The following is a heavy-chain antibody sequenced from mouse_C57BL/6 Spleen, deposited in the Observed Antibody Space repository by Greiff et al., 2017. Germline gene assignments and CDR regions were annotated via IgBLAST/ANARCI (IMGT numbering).Heavy chain of an antibody. D-gene: IGHD1-1*01. CDR1: GYAFSSSW. Sequence: VQLQQSGPELVKPGASVKISCKASGYAFSSSWMNWVKQRPGKGLEWIGRIYPGDGDTNYNGKFKGKATLTADKSSSTDYMLPSSPTSEDSAVYCCARKDDGSCLFAYWGQGTLVTVSA. V-gene: IGHV1-82*01. CDR3: ARKDDGSCLFAY. CDR2: IYPGDGDT. J-gene: IGHJ3*01.